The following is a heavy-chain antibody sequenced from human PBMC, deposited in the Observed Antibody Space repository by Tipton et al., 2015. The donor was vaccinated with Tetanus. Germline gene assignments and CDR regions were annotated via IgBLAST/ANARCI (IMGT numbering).Heavy chain of an antibody. D-gene: IGHD1-7*01. J-gene: IGHJ4*02. V-gene: IGHV4-30-2*01. CDR1: GVSIRNGGYS. CDR2: TYHSGGT. CDR3: ARANYDSSKKGPFDS. Sequence: TLSLTCTVSGVSIRNGGYSWSWIRQPPGKGLEWIGYTYHSGGTYYNPFLKSRVTISVDRSNNQFSLDLTSVTAADTAVYYCARANYDSSKKGPFDSWGQGSLVIVSS.